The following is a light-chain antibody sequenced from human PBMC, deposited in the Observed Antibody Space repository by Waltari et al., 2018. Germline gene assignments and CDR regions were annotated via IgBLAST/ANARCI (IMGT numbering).Light chain of an antibody. Sequence: QSVLTQPPSASGTPGQRVSISCSGSSSNIGSNYVYWYQQFPGTAPKLLISRNNRRPCGVPDRCSGSKSGTWASLAISGLRSEDAAEYYCAAWDDSLSGPGVFGTGTKVTVL. J-gene: IGLJ1*01. CDR2: RNN. CDR3: AAWDDSLSGPGV. CDR1: SSNIGSNY. V-gene: IGLV1-47*01.